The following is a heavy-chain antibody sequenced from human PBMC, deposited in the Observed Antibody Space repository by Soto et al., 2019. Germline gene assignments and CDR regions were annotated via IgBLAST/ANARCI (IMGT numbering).Heavy chain of an antibody. CDR3: ARSDCSSTSCYFLSP. J-gene: IGHJ5*02. CDR1: GGTLSSYA. V-gene: IGHV1-69*13. CDR2: IIPIFGTA. D-gene: IGHD2-2*01. Sequence: SVKVACKASGGTLSSYAISWVRQAPGQGLEWMGGIIPIFGTANYAQKFQGRVTITADESTSTAYMELSSLRSEDTAVYYCARSDCSSTSCYFLSPWGQGTLATVSS.